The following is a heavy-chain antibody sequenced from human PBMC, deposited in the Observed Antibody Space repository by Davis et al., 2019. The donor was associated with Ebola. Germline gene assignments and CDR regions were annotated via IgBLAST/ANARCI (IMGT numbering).Heavy chain of an antibody. Sequence: MPSETLSLTCTVSGGSISSYYLSWIRQPPGKGLEWIGYIYYSGSTNYNPSLKSRVTISVDTSKNQFSLKLSSVTAADTAVYYCARDRYSSGYRGYYYGMDVWGKGTTVTVSS. CDR2: IYYSGST. V-gene: IGHV4-59*01. D-gene: IGHD6-19*01. CDR3: ARDRYSSGYRGYYYGMDV. J-gene: IGHJ6*04. CDR1: GGSISSYY.